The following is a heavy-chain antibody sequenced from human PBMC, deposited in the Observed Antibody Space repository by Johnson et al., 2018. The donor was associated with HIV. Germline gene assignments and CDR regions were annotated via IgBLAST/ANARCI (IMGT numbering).Heavy chain of an antibody. CDR1: GFTFSSYA. CDR3: ARDRPSGSYYVDAFDI. Sequence: QVQLVESGGGVVQPGGSLRLSCAASGFTFSSYAMHWVRQAPGKGLEWVAVISYDGSNKYYADSVKGRFTISRDNSKNTLYLQMNSLRAEDTAVYYCARDRPSGSYYVDAFDIWGQGTMVTVSS. J-gene: IGHJ3*02. V-gene: IGHV3-30-3*01. D-gene: IGHD1-26*01. CDR2: ISYDGSNK.